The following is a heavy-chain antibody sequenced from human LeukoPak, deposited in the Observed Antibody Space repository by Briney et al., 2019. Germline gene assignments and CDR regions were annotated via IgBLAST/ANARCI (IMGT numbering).Heavy chain of an antibody. CDR1: GFTFDDYA. J-gene: IGHJ5*02. CDR2: ISWNSGSI. CDR3: ATDLSEGSRVPWFDP. V-gene: IGHV3-9*01. Sequence: GGSLRLSCAASGFTFDDYAMHWVRQAPGKGLEWVSGISWNSGSIGYADSVKGRFTISRDNANNSLYLQMNSLRPEDTALYYCATDLSEGSRVPWFDPWGQGTLVTVSS. D-gene: IGHD6-13*01.